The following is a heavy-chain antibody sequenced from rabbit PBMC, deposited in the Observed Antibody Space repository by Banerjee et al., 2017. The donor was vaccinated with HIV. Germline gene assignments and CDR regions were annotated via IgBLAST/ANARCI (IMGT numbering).Heavy chain of an antibody. CDR1: GSDISSNA. CDR2: INTSSGNT. J-gene: IGHJ4*01. V-gene: IGHV1S45*01. D-gene: IGHD4-1*01. Sequence: QEQLVESGGGLVQPEGSLTLTCKASGSDISSNAMCWVRQAPGKGLEWIACINTSSGNTVYASWAKGRFTISKTSSTTVTLQMTSLTAADTATYFCARDLAGVIGWNFNFWGPGTLVTVS. CDR3: ARDLAGVIGWNFNF.